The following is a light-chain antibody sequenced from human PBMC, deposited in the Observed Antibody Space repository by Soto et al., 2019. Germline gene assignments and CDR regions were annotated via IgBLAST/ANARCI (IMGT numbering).Light chain of an antibody. CDR2: INSDGSL. J-gene: IGLJ3*02. CDR1: SGHSNNA. V-gene: IGLV4-69*01. Sequence: QSVLTQSPSASASLGASVKLTCTLSSGHSNNAIAWHQQQPEKGPRYLMKINSDGSLSRGDGIPDRFSGSSSGAERSLTISSLQSEDEADYYCQTWGTGIKVFGGGTKVTVL. CDR3: QTWGTGIKV.